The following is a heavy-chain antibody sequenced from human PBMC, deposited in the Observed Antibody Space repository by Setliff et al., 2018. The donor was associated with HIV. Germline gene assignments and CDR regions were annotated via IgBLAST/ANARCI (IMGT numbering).Heavy chain of an antibody. V-gene: IGHV4-59*02. CDR2: IHSSGST. Sequence: SETLSLTCSVSSGSVSGYYWGWIRQPPGKKLEWIGYIHSSGSTIYSASLKSRVSISVDTSKNQVSLRLSSVTAADTAVYYCGAGSNYDDSGYYSPYFDYWGQGALVTVSS. CDR1: SGSVSGYY. J-gene: IGHJ4*02. CDR3: GAGSNYDDSGYYSPYFDY. D-gene: IGHD3-3*01.